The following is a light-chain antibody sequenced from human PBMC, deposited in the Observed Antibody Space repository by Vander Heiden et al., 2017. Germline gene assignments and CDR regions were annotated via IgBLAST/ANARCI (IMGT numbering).Light chain of an antibody. V-gene: IGLV1-40*01. CDR2: ANN. CDR3: QSYDSTLSGSMV. Sequence: QSVLTQPPSVSGAPGQRVTISCTGTFSNIGAGYEVHWYQQLPGTAPKLLISANNNRPSGVPDRFSGSKSGPSASLAITGLQAEDEADYYCQSYDSTLSGSMVFGGGTKLTVL. J-gene: IGLJ3*02. CDR1: FSNIGAGYE.